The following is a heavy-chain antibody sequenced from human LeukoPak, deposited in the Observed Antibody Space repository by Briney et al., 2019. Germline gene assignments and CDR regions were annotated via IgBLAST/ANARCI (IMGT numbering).Heavy chain of an antibody. CDR1: GFTFSSYA. CDR2: ISGSGDAT. J-gene: IGHJ4*02. CDR3: ARGTTDLDY. Sequence: GGSLRLSCAASGFTFSSYAMSWVRQAPGKGLEWVSAISGSGDATYYADSVQGRFTISRDNSRNTLYLHIDSLRVEDTATYYCARGTTDLDYWGQGTRVIVSS. D-gene: IGHD1-14*01. V-gene: IGHV3-23*01.